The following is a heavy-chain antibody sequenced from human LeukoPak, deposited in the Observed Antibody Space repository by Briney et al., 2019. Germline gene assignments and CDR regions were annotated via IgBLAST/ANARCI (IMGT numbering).Heavy chain of an antibody. D-gene: IGHD4-17*01. CDR1: GYTFTSYF. CDR3: ARGKGPTVTTAFDY. CDR2: INPSGGST. V-gene: IGHV1-46*01. Sequence: GASVKVSCKASGYTFTSYFMHWVRQAPGQGLEWMGIINPSGGSTTYAQRFQGRVTKTRDTSTSTVYVELSSLRSEDTAVYYCARGKGPTVTTAFDYWGQGTLVTVSS. J-gene: IGHJ4*02.